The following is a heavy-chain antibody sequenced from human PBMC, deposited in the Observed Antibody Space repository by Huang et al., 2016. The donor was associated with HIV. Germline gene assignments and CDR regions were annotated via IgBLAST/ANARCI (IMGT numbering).Heavy chain of an antibody. J-gene: IGHJ2*01. CDR1: GGSVSGHY. CDR3: ARASWYEPRSWYFGL. CDR2: SNDNGDT. V-gene: IGHV4-34*01. Sequence: QVQLQQWGAGLLKPSETLSLTCAVYGGSVSGHYWSWIRQPPGKGLEWIAESNDNGDTNYNPSLKSRVTISVHTSRNQFSLKLNSVTAADAAVYYCARASWYEPRSWYFGLWGRGTLVTVSS. D-gene: IGHD6-13*01.